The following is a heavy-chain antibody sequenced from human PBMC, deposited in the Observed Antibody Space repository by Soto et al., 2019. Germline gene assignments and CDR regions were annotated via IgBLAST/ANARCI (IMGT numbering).Heavy chain of an antibody. Sequence: QVQLVQSGAEVKRPGASVKVSCKASGDTLKTFDVSWVRQAPGQGPEWMAWITTHNGDTNFAQKFRGRVSLTADTSAATAFMELRNLRSDDTAVSFCAGFTFTRAGDNYSYYMDVWGQGTTVTVS. D-gene: IGHD1-1*01. CDR2: ITTHNGDT. V-gene: IGHV1-18*04. CDR1: GDTLKTFD. CDR3: AGFTFTRAGDNYSYYMDV. J-gene: IGHJ6*03.